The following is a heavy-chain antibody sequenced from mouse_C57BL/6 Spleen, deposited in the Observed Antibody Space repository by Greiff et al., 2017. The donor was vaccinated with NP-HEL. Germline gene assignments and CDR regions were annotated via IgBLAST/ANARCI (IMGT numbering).Heavy chain of an antibody. Sequence: QVQLQQSGPELVRPGSSVKLSCKASGYTFTSYWMHWVKQRPIQGLEWIGNIDPSDSETHYNQKFKDKATLTVDKSSSTAYMQLSSLTSEDSAVYYCARGKTAQAKNYAMDYWGQGTSVTVSS. J-gene: IGHJ4*01. V-gene: IGHV1-52*01. CDR2: IDPSDSET. CDR1: GYTFTSYW. D-gene: IGHD3-2*02. CDR3: ARGKTAQAKNYAMDY.